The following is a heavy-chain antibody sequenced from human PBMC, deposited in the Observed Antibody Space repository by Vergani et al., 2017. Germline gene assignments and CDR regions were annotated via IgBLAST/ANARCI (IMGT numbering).Heavy chain of an antibody. CDR1: GFTFSSYS. D-gene: IGHD6-6*01. V-gene: IGHV3-21*01. CDR3: AREDSSSSRTYFDY. Sequence: EVQLLESGGGLVQPGGSLRLSCAASGFTFSSYSMNWVRQAPGKGLEWVSSISSSSSYIYYADSVKGRFTISRDNAKNSLYLQMNSLRAEDTAVYYCAREDSSSSRTYFDYWGQGTLVTVSS. J-gene: IGHJ4*02. CDR2: ISSSSSYI.